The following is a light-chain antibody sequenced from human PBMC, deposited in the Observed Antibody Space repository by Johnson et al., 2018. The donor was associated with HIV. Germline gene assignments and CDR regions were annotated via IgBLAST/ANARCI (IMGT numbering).Light chain of an antibody. CDR2: ENN. Sequence: QSVLTQPPSVSAAPGQKVTISCSGSSSNIGNNYVSWYQQLPGTAPKLLIYENNKRPSGIPDRFSGSKSGTSATLGITGLQTGDEADYYCGTWDSGLGAVYVFGHGTKVTVL. J-gene: IGLJ1*01. V-gene: IGLV1-51*02. CDR1: SSNIGNNY. CDR3: GTWDSGLGAVYV.